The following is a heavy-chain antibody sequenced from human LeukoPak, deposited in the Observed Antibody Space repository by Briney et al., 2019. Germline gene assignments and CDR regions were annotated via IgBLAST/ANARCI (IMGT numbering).Heavy chain of an antibody. Sequence: PGGSLRLSCAASGFTFSSYAMSWIRQAPGKGLEWVSYISSSGSTIYYADSVKGRFTISRDNAKNSLYLQMNSLRAEDTAVYYCASQMDCSGGSCSDYWGQGTLVTVSS. V-gene: IGHV3-11*04. CDR1: GFTFSSYA. D-gene: IGHD2-15*01. CDR3: ASQMDCSGGSCSDY. J-gene: IGHJ4*02. CDR2: ISSSGSTI.